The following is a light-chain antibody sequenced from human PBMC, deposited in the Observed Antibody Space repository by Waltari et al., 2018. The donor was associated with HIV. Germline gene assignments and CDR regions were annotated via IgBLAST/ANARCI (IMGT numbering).Light chain of an antibody. Sequence: DIQMTQSPSSLSASVGDRVTITCRASQSISSFFHWNQQKPGKAPKLLIYAASSLQSGVPSRFSGGGSGTDFTRTSSSLQPEDLATYYCQQSYSTPWTVGQGTKVESK. CDR3: QQSYSTPWT. V-gene: IGKV1-39*01. J-gene: IGKJ1*01. CDR2: AAS. CDR1: QSISSF.